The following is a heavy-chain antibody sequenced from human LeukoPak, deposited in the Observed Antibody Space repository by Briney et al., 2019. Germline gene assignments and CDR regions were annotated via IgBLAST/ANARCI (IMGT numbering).Heavy chain of an antibody. J-gene: IGHJ4*02. Sequence: SETLSLTCTVSGGSISSSSYYWGWIRQPPGKGLEWIGSIYYSGSTYYNPSLKSRVTISVDTSKNRFSLKLSSVTAADTAVYYCARIRYSSSSYHFDYWGQGTLVTVSS. CDR3: ARIRYSSSSYHFDY. V-gene: IGHV4-39*01. CDR1: GGSISSSSYY. D-gene: IGHD6-13*01. CDR2: IYYSGST.